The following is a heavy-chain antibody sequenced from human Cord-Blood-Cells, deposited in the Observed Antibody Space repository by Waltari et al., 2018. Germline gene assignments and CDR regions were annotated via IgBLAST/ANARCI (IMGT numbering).Heavy chain of an antibody. CDR1: GYTFTRYY. V-gene: IGHV1-2*04. J-gene: IGHJ4*02. CDR2: INPNSGGT. CDR3: AREPYSSSWYFDY. D-gene: IGHD6-13*01. Sequence: QVQLVQSGAAVKKPGASVKVSCTASGYTFTRYYMHWVRQAPGQGLEWMGWINPNSGGTNYAQKFQGCVTMTRDTSISTAYMELSRLRSDDTAVYYCAREPYSSSWYFDYWGQGTLVTVSS.